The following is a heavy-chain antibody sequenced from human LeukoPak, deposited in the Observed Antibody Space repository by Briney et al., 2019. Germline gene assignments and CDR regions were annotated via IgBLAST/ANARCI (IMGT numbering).Heavy chain of an antibody. CDR1: GYTFTRYT. CDR2: INTNTGNP. Sequence: GASVKVSCKASGYTFTRYTINWVRQAPGQGLEWMGWINTNTGNPTYAQGFTGRFVFSLDTSVSTAYLQISSLKAEDTAVYYCARGHYGGSDDAFDIWGQGTMVTVSS. CDR3: ARGHYGGSDDAFDI. D-gene: IGHD4-23*01. J-gene: IGHJ3*02. V-gene: IGHV7-4-1*02.